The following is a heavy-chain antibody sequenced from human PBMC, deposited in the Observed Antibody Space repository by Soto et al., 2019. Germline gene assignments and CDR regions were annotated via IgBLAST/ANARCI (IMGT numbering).Heavy chain of an antibody. V-gene: IGHV1-24*01. D-gene: IGHD2-2*01. CDR2: FDPEDGET. Sequence: ASVKVSCKASGYTFTSYDINWVRQATGKGLEWMGGFDPEDGETIYAQKFQGRVTMTEDTSTDTAYMELSSLRSEDTAVYYCASGLLSYYGMDVWGQGTTVTVSS. J-gene: IGHJ6*02. CDR3: ASGLLSYYGMDV. CDR1: GYTFTSYD.